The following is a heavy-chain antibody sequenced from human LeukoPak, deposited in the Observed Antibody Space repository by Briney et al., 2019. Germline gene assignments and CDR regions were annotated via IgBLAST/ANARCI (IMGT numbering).Heavy chain of an antibody. V-gene: IGHV3-23*01. Sequence: GGSLRLSCAASGFTFRSYTMSWVRQAPGKGLEWVSVISGSGGNTYYADPVKGRFTISRDNSKNTLYMQMNSLRAEDTAVYYCTRDEVGATTEFDSWGQGILVTVSS. CDR2: ISGSGGNT. CDR3: TRDEVGATTEFDS. J-gene: IGHJ4*02. D-gene: IGHD1-26*01. CDR1: GFTFRSYT.